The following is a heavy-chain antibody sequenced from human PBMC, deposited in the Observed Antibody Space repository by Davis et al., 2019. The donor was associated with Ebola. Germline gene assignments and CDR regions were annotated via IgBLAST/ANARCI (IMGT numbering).Heavy chain of an antibody. CDR2: TYYGGST. J-gene: IGHJ4*02. CDR3: ARDYVY. CDR1: GSAVITPRYY. V-gene: IGHV4-39*02. D-gene: IGHD1-14*01. Sequence: MPSETLSLTCSVSGSAVITPRYYWGWLRQTPGKGLEWIGSTYYGGSTYSNPSLKSRVTLSIDTSKHQFSLKLNAVTAADTAMYYCARDYVYWGQGILVTVSS.